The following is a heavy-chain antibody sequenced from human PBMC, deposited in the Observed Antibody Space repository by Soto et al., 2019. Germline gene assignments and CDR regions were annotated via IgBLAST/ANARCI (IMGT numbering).Heavy chain of an antibody. V-gene: IGHV3-30*18. CDR3: AKGPSVAAIDY. CDR1: GFTLSSYG. D-gene: IGHD6-19*01. J-gene: IGHJ4*02. Sequence: GGSLRLSCAASGFTLSSYGMHWVRQAPGKGLEWVAVISYDGSNKYYADSVKGRFTISRDNSKNTLYLQMNSLRAEDTAVYYCAKGPSVAAIDYWGQGTLVTVSS. CDR2: ISYDGSNK.